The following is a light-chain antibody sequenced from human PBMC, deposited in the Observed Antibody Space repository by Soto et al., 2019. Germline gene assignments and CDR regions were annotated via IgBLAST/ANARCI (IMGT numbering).Light chain of an antibody. V-gene: IGKV1-39*01. Sequence: IQLTQSPPSLSASVGDRVTIACRASQSISNYLNWYQQRPGKAPKLLIYAASSLQSGVPSRFSGSGSGTDFTLTISSLQPEDFVTYYCQQTYSTPITFGQGTRLEIK. J-gene: IGKJ5*01. CDR1: QSISNY. CDR2: AAS. CDR3: QQTYSTPIT.